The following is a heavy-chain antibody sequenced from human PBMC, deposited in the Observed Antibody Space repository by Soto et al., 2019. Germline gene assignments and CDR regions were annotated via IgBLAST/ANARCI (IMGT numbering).Heavy chain of an antibody. Sequence: QVQLVESGGGVVQPGRSLRLSCAASGFTFSSYAMHWVRQAPGKGLEWVAVISYDGSNNYYADSVKGRFTIARDNSKNALYLQMNSLRAEDTAVYYCARDLGNDYSNHRGPNDYYYYGMDVWGPGTTVTVSS. CDR2: ISYDGSNN. CDR1: GFTFSSYA. D-gene: IGHD4-4*01. V-gene: IGHV3-30-3*01. J-gene: IGHJ6*02. CDR3: ARDLGNDYSNHRGPNDYYYYGMDV.